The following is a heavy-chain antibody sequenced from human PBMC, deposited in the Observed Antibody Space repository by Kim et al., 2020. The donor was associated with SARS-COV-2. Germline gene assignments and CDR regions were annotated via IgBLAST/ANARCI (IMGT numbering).Heavy chain of an antibody. V-gene: IGHV1-3*01. CDR3: ARGGLDSGYDWRTTVVIRGYYGMDV. CDR1: GYTFTSYA. CDR2: INAGNGNT. D-gene: IGHD5-12*01. J-gene: IGHJ6*02. Sequence: ASVKVSCKASGYTFTSYAMHWVRQAPGQRLEWMGWINAGNGNTKYSQKFQGRVTITRDTSASTAYMELSSLRSEDTAVYYCARGGLDSGYDWRTTVVIRGYYGMDVWGQGTTVTVSS.